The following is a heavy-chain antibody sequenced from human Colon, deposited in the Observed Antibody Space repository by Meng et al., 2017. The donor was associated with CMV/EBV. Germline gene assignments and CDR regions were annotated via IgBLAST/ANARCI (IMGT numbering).Heavy chain of an antibody. CDR2: INQVGYGSI. CDR3: AREMPHCGGDCYDY. J-gene: IGHJ4*02. CDR1: GFNFRDYE. D-gene: IGHD2-21*01. Sequence: GESLKISCEVSGFNFRDYEMNWVRQVPGKGLEWISYINQVGYGSIFYAESVKGRFITSRDNAKHLLFLQMTGLRAEDTAVYSCAREMPHCGGDCYDYWGQGTLVTVSS. V-gene: IGHV3-48*03.